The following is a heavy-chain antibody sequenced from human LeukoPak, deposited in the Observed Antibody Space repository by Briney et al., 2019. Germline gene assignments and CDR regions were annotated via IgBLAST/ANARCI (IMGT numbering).Heavy chain of an antibody. CDR3: AGGSYCDLDY. CDR2: ISGSGGST. CDR1: GFTFSSYG. V-gene: IGHV3-23*01. Sequence: PGGSLRLSCAASGFTFSSYGMSWVRQAPGKGLEWVSAISGSGGSTYYADSVKGRFTISRDNSKNTLYLQMNSLRAEDTAVYYCAGGSYCDLDYWGQGTLVTVSS. J-gene: IGHJ4*02. D-gene: IGHD1-26*01.